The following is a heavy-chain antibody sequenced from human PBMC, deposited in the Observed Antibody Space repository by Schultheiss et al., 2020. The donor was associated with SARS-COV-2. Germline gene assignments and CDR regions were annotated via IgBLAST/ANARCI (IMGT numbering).Heavy chain of an antibody. Sequence: GGSLRLSCTTSGFTFNDFSMHWVRQVPGKGLEWVSGITWNSGNIGYADSVKGRFTISRDNAKSSLYLQMNTVRPEDTALYYCAKDVVVRGGAWDGLHVWGQGTMVTVSS. J-gene: IGHJ3*01. V-gene: IGHV3-9*01. CDR3: AKDVVVRGGAWDGLHV. CDR2: ITWNSGNI. D-gene: IGHD3-10*01. CDR1: GFTFNDFS.